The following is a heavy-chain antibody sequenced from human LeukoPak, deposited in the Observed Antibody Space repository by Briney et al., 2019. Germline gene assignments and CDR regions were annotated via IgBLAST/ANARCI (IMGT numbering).Heavy chain of an antibody. CDR1: GGSFSGYY. V-gene: IGHV4-34*01. CDR3: ARGMNPRSGREYFQH. CDR2: INHSGST. J-gene: IGHJ1*01. D-gene: IGHD6-19*01. Sequence: SETLSLTCAVYGGSFSGYYWSWIRQPPGKGLEWIGEINHSGSTNYNPSLKSRVTISVDTSKNQFSLKLSSVTAADTAVYYCARGMNPRSGREYFQHWGQGTLVTVSS.